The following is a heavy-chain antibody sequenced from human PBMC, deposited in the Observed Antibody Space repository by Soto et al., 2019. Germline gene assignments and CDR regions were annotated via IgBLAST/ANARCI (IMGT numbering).Heavy chain of an antibody. J-gene: IGHJ5*01. CDR2: IKSKSDDGTT. Sequence: PGGSLRLSCAGSGFIFSNVWMNWVRQAPGKGLEWVGHIKSKSDDGTTDYAAPVKGRFTISRDDSKNTLYLEMNSLQSEDTALYYCNTYGLGATNSWLDPCGQGPLVTVYS. CDR1: GFIFSNVW. D-gene: IGHD1-26*01. CDR3: NTYGLGATNSWLDP. V-gene: IGHV3-15*01.